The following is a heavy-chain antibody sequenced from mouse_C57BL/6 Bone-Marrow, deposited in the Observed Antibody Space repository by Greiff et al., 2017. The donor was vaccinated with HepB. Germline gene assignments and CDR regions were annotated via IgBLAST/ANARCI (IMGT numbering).Heavy chain of an antibody. CDR1: GFTFNTYA. CDR2: IRSKSSNYAT. J-gene: IGHJ1*03. V-gene: IGHV10-3*01. CDR3: VRDSYYYGSSYYYWYFDV. D-gene: IGHD1-1*01. Sequence: EVQLVESGGGLVQPKGSLKLSCAASGFTFNTYAMHWVRQAPGKGLEWVARIRSKSSNYATYYADSVKDRFTISRDDSQSMLYLQMNNLKTEDTAMYYCVRDSYYYGSSYYYWYFDVWGTGTTVTVSS.